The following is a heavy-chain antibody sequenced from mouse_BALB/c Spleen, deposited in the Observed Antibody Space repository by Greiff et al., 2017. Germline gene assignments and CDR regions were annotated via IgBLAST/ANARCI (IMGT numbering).Heavy chain of an antibody. CDR1: GDSITSGY. Sequence: EVQLQESGPSLVKPSQTLSLTCSVTGDSITSGYWNWIRKFPGNKLEYMGYISYSGSTYYNPSLKSRISITRDTSKNQYYLQLNSVTTEDTATYYCARSGGNPYYAMDYWGQGTSVTVSS. V-gene: IGHV3-8*02. D-gene: IGHD2-1*01. J-gene: IGHJ4*01. CDR3: ARSGGNPYYAMDY. CDR2: ISYSGST.